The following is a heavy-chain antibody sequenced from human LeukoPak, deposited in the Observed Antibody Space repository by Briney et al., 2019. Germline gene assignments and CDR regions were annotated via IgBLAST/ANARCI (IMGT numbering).Heavy chain of an antibody. CDR3: AKDLSYQQWLGQGYYFDY. J-gene: IGHJ4*02. CDR1: GFTFSSYA. V-gene: IGHV3-23*01. D-gene: IGHD6-19*01. CDR2: ISGSGGST. Sequence: GGSPRLSCAASGFTFSSYAMSWVRQAPGKGLEWVSAISGSGGSTYYADSVKGRFTISRDNSKNTLYLQMNSLRAEDTAVYYCAKDLSYQQWLGQGYYFDYWGQGTLVTVSS.